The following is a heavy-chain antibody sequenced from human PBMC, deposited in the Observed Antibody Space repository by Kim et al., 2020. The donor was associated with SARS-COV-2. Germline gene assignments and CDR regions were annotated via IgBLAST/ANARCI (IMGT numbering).Heavy chain of an antibody. CDR2: YYNRGP. D-gene: IGHD3-10*01. CDR3: FRGSDWYRGTD. V-gene: IGHV4-59*03. Sequence: SETLSLTCTVSGFSISGYYFTWVRQPPGKGLEWIAYYNRGPDYNPSPSCRVSMSVITSKNQSTLILLSVTAADTAVSYCFRGSDWYRGTDWGQGTLVTVSS. CDR1: GFSISGYY. J-gene: IGHJ4*02.